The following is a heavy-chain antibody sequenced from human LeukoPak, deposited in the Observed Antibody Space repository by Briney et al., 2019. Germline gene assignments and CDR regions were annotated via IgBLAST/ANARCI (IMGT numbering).Heavy chain of an antibody. CDR1: GFTFTTSA. V-gene: IGHV1-58*02. J-gene: IGHJ1*01. CDR2: IVVGSGDT. Sequence: ASVKVSCKASGFTFTTSAMQWVRQARGQRLEWIGWIVVGSGDTNYARKFQERVAITRDMSTSTAYMELSSLRSEDTAVYYCAAGSSHSGYAGQHWGQGTLVTVSS. CDR3: AAGSSHSGYAGQH. D-gene: IGHD5-12*01.